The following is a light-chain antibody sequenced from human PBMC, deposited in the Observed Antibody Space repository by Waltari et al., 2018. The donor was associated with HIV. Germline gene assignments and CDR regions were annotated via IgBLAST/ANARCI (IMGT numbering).Light chain of an antibody. CDR2: EAV. J-gene: IGLJ2*01. CDR1: SSDVGNYNL. V-gene: IGLV2-23*01. Sequence: QSALTQPASVSGSPGQSITISCTGTSSDVGNYNLVSWYQQYPGKAPKLMIYEAVKRPSGVSNRISASKSGNTASLTISGLQAEDEADYYCSSYAGRNNVVFGGGTKVTVL. CDR3: SSYAGRNNVV.